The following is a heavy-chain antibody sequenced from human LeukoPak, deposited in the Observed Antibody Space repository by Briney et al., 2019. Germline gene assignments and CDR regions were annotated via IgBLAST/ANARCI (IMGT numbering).Heavy chain of an antibody. CDR1: GGSFRDYC. J-gene: IGHJ4*02. Sequence: PSETLSLTCAAYGGSFRDYCWSWIRQPPGKGLEWIGEIDHSGRTNHNPSLKSRVALSVDTSKNQFSLKLSSVTAADTAVYYCASNYYGSGSLDYWGQGNLVTVSS. D-gene: IGHD3-10*01. CDR2: IDHSGRT. CDR3: ASNYYGSGSLDY. V-gene: IGHV4-34*01.